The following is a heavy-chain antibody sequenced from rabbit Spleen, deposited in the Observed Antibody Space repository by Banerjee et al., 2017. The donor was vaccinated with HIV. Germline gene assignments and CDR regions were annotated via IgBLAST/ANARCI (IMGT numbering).Heavy chain of an antibody. V-gene: IGHV1S47*01. CDR1: GFDLSGYG. CDR2: IYPLFGTT. CDR3: VRDLGYDDYSEKGYFNL. J-gene: IGHJ4*01. D-gene: IGHD2-1*01. Sequence: QEQVVESGGGLVQPGGSLKLSCKASGFDLSGYGVSWVRQAPGKGLEWSGYIYPLFGTTFSASWVNGRFNISSHNAQNTLYLQLNSLTATDTATYFCVRDLGYDDYSEKGYFNLWGPGPLVTVS.